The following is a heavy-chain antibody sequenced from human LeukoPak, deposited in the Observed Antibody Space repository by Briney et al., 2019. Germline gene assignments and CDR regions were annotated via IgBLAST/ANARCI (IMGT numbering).Heavy chain of an antibody. CDR3: ARTYYYDSSGYYY. D-gene: IGHD3-22*01. V-gene: IGHV1-18*01. CDR1: GYTFTNFG. CDR2: ISAYNGNT. Sequence: ASVKVSCTASGYTFTNFGISWVRQAPGQGLEWMGWISAYNGNTNYAQRLQGRVTMTTDTSTSTAYMELRSLRSDDTAVYYCARTYYYDSSGYYYWGQGTLVTVSS. J-gene: IGHJ4*02.